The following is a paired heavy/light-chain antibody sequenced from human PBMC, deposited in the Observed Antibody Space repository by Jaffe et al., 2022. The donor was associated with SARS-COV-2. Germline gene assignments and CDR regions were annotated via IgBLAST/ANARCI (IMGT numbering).Heavy chain of an antibody. V-gene: IGHV3-66*02. CDR1: GFTVSTNY. J-gene: IGHJ1*01. D-gene: IGHD2-21*01. CDR2: IYSGGNT. CDR3: TGGGPYLYFQN. Sequence: EVQLVESGGGLVQPGESLRLSCAASGFTVSTNYMTWVRQSPGKGLEWISVIYSGGNTYYRNSVRGRFTISRDSSKNTLYLQMNSLGPEDTAVYYCTGGGPYLYFQNWGQGTLVTVSS.
Light chain of an antibody. CDR1: TGAVTSGYY. CDR3: LLYYGGGQHWV. J-gene: IGLJ3*02. Sequence: QTVVTQEPSLTVSPGGTVTLTCASSTGAVTSGYYPNWFQQKPGQAPRALIYSTSNKHSWTPVRFSGSLLGGKAALTLSGVQPEDEAEYYCLLYYGGGQHWVFGGGTKLTVL. V-gene: IGLV7-43*01. CDR2: STS.